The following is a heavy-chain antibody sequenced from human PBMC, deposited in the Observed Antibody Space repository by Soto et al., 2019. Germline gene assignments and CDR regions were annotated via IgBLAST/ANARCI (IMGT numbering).Heavy chain of an antibody. J-gene: IGHJ4*02. Sequence: EVQLVESGGGLVQPGGSLRLSCAASGFTFSSYSMNWVRQAPGKGLEWLSYISSSSSTIYYADSVKGRFTISRDNAKNCLYLQMNSLRAEDTAVYYCEADIVVLVAAKAVPNWGQGTMVTVSS. V-gene: IGHV3-48*01. CDR3: EADIVVLVAAKAVPN. D-gene: IGHD2-15*01. CDR1: GFTFSSYS. CDR2: ISSSSSTI.